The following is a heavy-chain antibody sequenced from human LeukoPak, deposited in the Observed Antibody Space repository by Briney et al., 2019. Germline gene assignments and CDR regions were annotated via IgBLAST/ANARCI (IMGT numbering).Heavy chain of an antibody. V-gene: IGHV3-53*01. CDR2: IYSGGST. CDR1: GFTVSSNY. J-gene: IGHJ4*02. CDR3: ARRSSGGNEGPFDY. Sequence: GGSLRLSCAASGFTVSSNYMSWVRQAPGKGLEWVSVIYSGGSTYYADSVKGRFTISRDNSKNTRYLQMNSLRAEDTAVYYCARRSSGGNEGPFDYWGQGTLVTVSS. D-gene: IGHD6-19*01.